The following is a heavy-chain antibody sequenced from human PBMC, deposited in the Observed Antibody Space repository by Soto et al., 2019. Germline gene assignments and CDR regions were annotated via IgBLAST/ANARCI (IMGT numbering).Heavy chain of an antibody. D-gene: IGHD3-22*01. CDR1: GFTFSSYA. CDR3: AKVHGIVVVITNDAFDI. CDR2: ISGSGGST. Sequence: GGSLRLSCAASGFTFSSYAMSWVRQAPGKGLEWVSAISGSGGSTYYADSVKGRFTISRDNSKNTLYLQMNSLRAEDTAVYYCAKVHGIVVVITNDAFDIWGQGTMVTVSS. V-gene: IGHV3-23*01. J-gene: IGHJ3*02.